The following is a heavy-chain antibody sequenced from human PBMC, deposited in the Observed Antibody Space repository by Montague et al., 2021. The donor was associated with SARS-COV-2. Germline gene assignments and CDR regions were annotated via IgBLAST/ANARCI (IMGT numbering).Heavy chain of an antibody. J-gene: IGHJ6*02. V-gene: IGHV4-59*08. Sequence: SETLSLTCTVSGGSISSYYWSWIRQPPGKGLEWIGYIYYSGSTNYNPSLKSRVTISVDTSKNQFSLKLSSVTAADTAVYYCARQDGVTAVGGNYYYYAMDDWGQGTTVTVSS. CDR1: GGSISSYY. D-gene: IGHD5-18*01. CDR3: ARQDGVTAVGGNYYYYAMDD. CDR2: IYYSGST.